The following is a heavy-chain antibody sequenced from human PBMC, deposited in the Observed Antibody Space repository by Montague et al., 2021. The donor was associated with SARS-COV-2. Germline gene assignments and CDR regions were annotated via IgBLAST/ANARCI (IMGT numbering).Heavy chain of an antibody. CDR2: TDDRSEWNN. D-gene: IGHD6-13*01. CDR3: ARDGGLYSSSWYLGYFDY. V-gene: IGHV6-1*01. CDR1: GDSVTVKRTA. J-gene: IGHJ4*02. Sequence: CAISGDSVTVKRTAGAERKRSRSNGSGGQGRTDDRSEWNNDYAVSVKSRITINPDTSKNQFSLQLNSVTPEDTAVYYCARDGGLYSSSWYLGYFDYWGQGTLVTVSS.